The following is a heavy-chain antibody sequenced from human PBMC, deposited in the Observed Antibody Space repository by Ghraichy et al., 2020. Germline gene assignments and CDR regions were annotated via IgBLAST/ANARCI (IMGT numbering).Heavy chain of an antibody. Sequence: GGSLRLSCAASGFTFSSYAMSWVRQAPGKGLEWVSAISGSGGSTYYADSVKGRFTISRDNSKNTLYLQMNSLRAEDTAVYYCAKDERGSGWYSNPGVSPPFDYWGQGTLVTVSS. D-gene: IGHD6-19*01. CDR2: ISGSGGST. J-gene: IGHJ4*02. V-gene: IGHV3-23*01. CDR1: GFTFSSYA. CDR3: AKDERGSGWYSNPGVSPPFDY.